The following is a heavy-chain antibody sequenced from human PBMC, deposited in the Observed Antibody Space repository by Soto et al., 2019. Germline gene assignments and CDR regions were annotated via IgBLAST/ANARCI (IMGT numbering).Heavy chain of an antibody. CDR2: IYYSGST. D-gene: IGHD1-7*01. CDR1: GGSISSGGYY. V-gene: IGHV4-31*03. Sequence: SETLSLTCTVSGGSISSGGYYWSWIRRHPGKGLEWIGYIYYSGSTYYNPSLKSRVTISVDTSKNQFSLKLSSVTAADTAVYYCARSITGTTFAFDIWGQGTMVTVSS. J-gene: IGHJ3*02. CDR3: ARSITGTTFAFDI.